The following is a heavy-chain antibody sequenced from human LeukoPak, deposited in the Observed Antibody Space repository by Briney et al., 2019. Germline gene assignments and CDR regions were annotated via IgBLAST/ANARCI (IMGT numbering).Heavy chain of an antibody. CDR1: GIALSNYG. V-gene: IGHV3-23*01. D-gene: IGHD3-22*01. Sequence: PGGSLRLSCAVSGIALSNYGMSWVRQAPGKGLEWVAGITGSGGSTNYADSVKGRVTISRDNPKNTLYLQMNSLRAEDTAVYFCAKRGVVIRVILVGFHKEAYYFDSWDQGALVTVSS. J-gene: IGHJ4*02. CDR2: ITGSGGST. CDR3: AKRGVVIRVILVGFHKEAYYFDS.